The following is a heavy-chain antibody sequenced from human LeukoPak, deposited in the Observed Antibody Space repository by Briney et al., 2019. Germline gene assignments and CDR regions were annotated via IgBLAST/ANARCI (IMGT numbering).Heavy chain of an antibody. CDR2: ISGSGGST. J-gene: IGHJ4*02. D-gene: IGHD3-22*01. Sequence: GGSLRLSCEASGFTFSGYAMGWVRQAPGKGLEWVSAISGSGGSTYYADSVKGRFTISRDNSKNTLYLQMNSLRAEDTAVYYCAKDSSGYIPYYLDYWGQGTLVTVSS. CDR3: AKDSSGYIPYYLDY. V-gene: IGHV3-23*01. CDR1: GFTFSGYA.